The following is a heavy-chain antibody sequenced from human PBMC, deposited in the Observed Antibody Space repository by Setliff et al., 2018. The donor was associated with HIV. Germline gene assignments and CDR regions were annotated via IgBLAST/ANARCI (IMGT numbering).Heavy chain of an antibody. D-gene: IGHD5-18*01. V-gene: IGHV4-34*01. Sequence: KTSETLSLTCGVYGGSLSDYYWNWIRQPPGKGLEWIAEINHSGSTNYNPSLKSRATISVDTSQSQLSLKLSSVTAADTAMYYCARYDGYKVSFDNWGPGTLATVSS. CDR1: GGSLSDYY. J-gene: IGHJ4*02. CDR2: INHSGST. CDR3: ARYDGYKVSFDN.